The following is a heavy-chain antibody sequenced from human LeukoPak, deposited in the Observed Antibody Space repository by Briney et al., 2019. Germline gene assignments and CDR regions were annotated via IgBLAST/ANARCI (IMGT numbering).Heavy chain of an antibody. D-gene: IGHD2-2*01. CDR1: GFTFSSYA. V-gene: IGHV3-30-3*01. CDR3: ARDDCSSSSCLTY. Sequence: GGSLRLSCAASGFTFSSYAMHWVRQAPGKGLEWVAVISYDGSNKYYADSVKGRFTISRDNAKNTLYLQMNSLRAEDTAVYYCARDDCSSSSCLTYWGQGTLVTVSS. J-gene: IGHJ4*02. CDR2: ISYDGSNK.